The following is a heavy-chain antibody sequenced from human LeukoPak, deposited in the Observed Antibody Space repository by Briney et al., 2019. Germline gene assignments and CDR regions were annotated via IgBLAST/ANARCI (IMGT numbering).Heavy chain of an antibody. J-gene: IGHJ4*02. Sequence: ASVKLSCTASGYTFTGYYMHWVRQAPGQGLEWIGWINPNSGGTDSAQKFQGRVTMTRDTSISTAYMELSSLTSDDTAVYFCAKDLGSTYYFDYWGQGTLVTVSS. CDR2: INPNSGGT. D-gene: IGHD3-10*01. CDR3: AKDLGSTYYFDY. V-gene: IGHV1-2*02. CDR1: GYTFTGYY.